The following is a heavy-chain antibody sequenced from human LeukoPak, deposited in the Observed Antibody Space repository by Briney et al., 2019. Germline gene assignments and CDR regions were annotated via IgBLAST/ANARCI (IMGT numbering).Heavy chain of an antibody. CDR3: ARGGSGYDSFYYYGMDV. CDR2: IYYSGST. V-gene: IGHV4-39*01. D-gene: IGHD5-12*01. CDR1: GDSISSGTYS. Sequence: SETLSLTCTVSGDSISSGTYSWGWIRQPPGKGLEWIGSIYYSGSTYYNPSLKSRVTISVDTSKSQFSLTLSSVTAADTAVYYCARGGSGYDSFYYYGMDVWGQGTTVTVSS. J-gene: IGHJ6*02.